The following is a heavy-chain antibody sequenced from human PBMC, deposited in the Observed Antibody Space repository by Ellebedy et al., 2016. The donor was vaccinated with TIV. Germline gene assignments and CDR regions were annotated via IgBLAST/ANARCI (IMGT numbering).Heavy chain of an antibody. CDR2: IYFSGSS. V-gene: IGHV4-59*12. J-gene: IGHJ5*02. CDR3: ARDPALPRGRFDT. Sequence: MPSETLSLTCTVSGVSISGFHWTWIRQPPGTGREWIGYIYFSGSSNYTPSLKSRVTVSVDTSKNQFSLNLSPVTAADTAVYYCARDPALPRGRFDTWGQGTLVTVSS. CDR1: GVSISGFH.